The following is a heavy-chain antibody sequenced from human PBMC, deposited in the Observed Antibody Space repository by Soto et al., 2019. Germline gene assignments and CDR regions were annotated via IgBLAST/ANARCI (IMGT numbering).Heavy chain of an antibody. CDR2: ISGSGGST. CDR1: GFTFSSYA. J-gene: IGHJ4*02. Sequence: GGSLRLSCAASGFTFSSYAMSWVRQAPGKGLEWVSAISGSGGSTYYADSVKGRFTISRDNSKNTLYLQMNSLRAEDTAVYYCAKGSGGSCIVVVISYFDYWGQGTLVTVSS. V-gene: IGHV3-23*01. CDR3: AKGSGGSCIVVVISYFDY. D-gene: IGHD3-22*01.